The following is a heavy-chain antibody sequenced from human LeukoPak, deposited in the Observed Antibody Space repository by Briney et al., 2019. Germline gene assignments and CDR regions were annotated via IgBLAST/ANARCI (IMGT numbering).Heavy chain of an antibody. CDR3: AREGIIWGTYRYFDY. CDR1: GFTFDAYA. J-gene: IGHJ4*02. CDR2: ITSSSSII. V-gene: IGHV3-48*01. D-gene: IGHD3-16*02. Sequence: GGSLRLSCAASGFTFDAYAMNWVRQAPGKGLEWLSYITSSSSIIYYADSVKGGFTISRDNAKNSLYLQMNSLRAEDTAVYYCAREGIIWGTYRYFDYWGQGTLVTVSS.